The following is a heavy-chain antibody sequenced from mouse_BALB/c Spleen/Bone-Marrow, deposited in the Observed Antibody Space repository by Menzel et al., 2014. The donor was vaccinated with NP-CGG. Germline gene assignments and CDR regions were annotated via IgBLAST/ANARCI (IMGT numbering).Heavy chain of an antibody. D-gene: IGHD1-1*01. CDR1: GFNIKDTY. CDR3: ANYYYGSSLFAY. V-gene: IGHV14-3*02. Sequence: EVQLQQSGAELVKPGASVKLSCTASGFNIKDTYMHWVKQRPEQGLEWIGRIDPANGNTKYDPKFQGRATIPADTSSNTACLQLSSLTSEDTAVYYCANYYYGSSLFAYWGQGTLVTVSA. J-gene: IGHJ3*01. CDR2: IDPANGNT.